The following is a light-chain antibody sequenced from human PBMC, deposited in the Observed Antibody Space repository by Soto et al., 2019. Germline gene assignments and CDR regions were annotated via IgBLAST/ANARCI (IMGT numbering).Light chain of an antibody. V-gene: IGKV3-11*01. J-gene: IGKJ4*01. CDR1: QSVSSS. Sequence: EIVYTDGPGILTLSPCERATLSCRASQSVSSSLAWYQQKPGQSPRLLIYGASNGASGIPARFSGTGSGTDFTLTISSLVPDDFAVYYCQQRYHWPRTFGGGTEV. CDR3: QQRYHWPRT. CDR2: GAS.